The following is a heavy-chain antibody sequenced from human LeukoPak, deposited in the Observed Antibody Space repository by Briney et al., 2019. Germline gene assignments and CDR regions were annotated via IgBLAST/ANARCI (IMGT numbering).Heavy chain of an antibody. CDR2: VSSTGVST. Sequence: PGGSLRLSCAASGFTFSSYAMSWFRQAPGKGLEWVSAVSSTGVSTYYADSVKGRFTISRDNSKNTLYLQMNSLRAEDTAVYYCIIVRPRSDVWGQGTTVTVSS. CDR1: GFTFSSYA. J-gene: IGHJ6*02. CDR3: IIVRPRSDV. V-gene: IGHV3-23*01. D-gene: IGHD3-10*01.